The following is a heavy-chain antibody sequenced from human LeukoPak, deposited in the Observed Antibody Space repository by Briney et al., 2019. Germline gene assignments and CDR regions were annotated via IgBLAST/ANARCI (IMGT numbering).Heavy chain of an antibody. CDR3: ARDKSLLTIAFDI. CDR1: GFTFSNSG. Sequence: PGGSLRLSCAASGFTFSNSGMSWVRQAPGKGLEWVSAISTSGSETHYADSVKGRFTISRDNSKNTLYLQMNSLRAEDTAVYYCARDKSLLTIAFDIWGQGTMVTVSS. J-gene: IGHJ3*02. D-gene: IGHD2-15*01. V-gene: IGHV3-23*01. CDR2: ISTSGSET.